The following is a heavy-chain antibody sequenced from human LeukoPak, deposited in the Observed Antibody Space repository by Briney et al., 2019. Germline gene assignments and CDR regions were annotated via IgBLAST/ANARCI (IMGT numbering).Heavy chain of an antibody. CDR3: ARGEGWIQFIY. CDR1: GFTFSTYS. V-gene: IGHV3-23*01. J-gene: IGHJ4*02. Sequence: GGSLRLSCAASGFTFSTYSMNWVRQAPGKGLEWVSGIISSGATTYYTDSVKGRFTISRDNSKNTVYLQMNSLRAEDTAVYYCARGEGWIQFIYWGQGTLVTVSS. CDR2: IISSGATT. D-gene: IGHD5-24*01.